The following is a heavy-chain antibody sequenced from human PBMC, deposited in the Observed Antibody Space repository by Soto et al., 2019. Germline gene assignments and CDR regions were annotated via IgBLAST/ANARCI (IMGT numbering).Heavy chain of an antibody. CDR2: IYYSGST. Sequence: SETLSLTCTVSGGTIRSYYWSWIRKPPGKGLEWIAYIYYSGSTNYNPSLKSRVTISVDTSKNQFSLKLSSVTAADTAVYYCARYRSLDWGSAAFDIWGQGTMVTVSS. V-gene: IGHV4-59*01. CDR3: ARYRSLDWGSAAFDI. J-gene: IGHJ3*02. D-gene: IGHD7-27*01. CDR1: GGTIRSYY.